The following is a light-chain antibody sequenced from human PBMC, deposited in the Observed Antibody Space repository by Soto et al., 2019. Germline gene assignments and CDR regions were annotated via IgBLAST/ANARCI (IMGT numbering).Light chain of an antibody. CDR3: SSYTSSRHVV. V-gene: IGLV2-14*01. CDR1: SRDVGGYNY. Sequence: QSLLTQPASVSGSPGQSITISCTGTSRDVGGYNYVSWYQQHPGKAPKLMIYDVSNRPSGVSNRFSGSKSGNTASLTISGLQAEDEADYYCSSYTSSRHVVFGGGTQLTVL. CDR2: DVS. J-gene: IGLJ2*01.